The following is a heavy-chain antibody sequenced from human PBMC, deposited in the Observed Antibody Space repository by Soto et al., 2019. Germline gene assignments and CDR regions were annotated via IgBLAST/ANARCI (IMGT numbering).Heavy chain of an antibody. Sequence: EVQLLVSGGGLVQPGGSLRLSCAASGFTFNSYTMSWVRQAPGKGLEWVSSIISGGGTTYYTDSVKGRFTISRDNSKNMLYLQMNSLTAEDTAVYYCAKLTAPSSAWGLIDSWGPGSLVTVSS. CDR3: AKLTAPSSAWGLIDS. CDR1: GFTFNSYT. CDR2: IISGGGTT. D-gene: IGHD6-19*01. V-gene: IGHV3-23*01. J-gene: IGHJ4*02.